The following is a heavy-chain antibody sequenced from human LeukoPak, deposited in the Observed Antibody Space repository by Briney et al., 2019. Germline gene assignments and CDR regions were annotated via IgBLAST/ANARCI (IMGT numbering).Heavy chain of an antibody. CDR2: INHSGST. Sequence: SETLSLTCAVYGGSFSGYYWSWIRQPPGKGLEWIGEINHSGSTNYNPSLKSRVTISVDTSKNQFSLKLSSVAAADTAVYYCARERTVGATPNGYWGQGTLVTVSS. CDR1: GGSFSGYY. CDR3: ARERTVGATPNGY. V-gene: IGHV4-34*01. D-gene: IGHD1-26*01. J-gene: IGHJ4*02.